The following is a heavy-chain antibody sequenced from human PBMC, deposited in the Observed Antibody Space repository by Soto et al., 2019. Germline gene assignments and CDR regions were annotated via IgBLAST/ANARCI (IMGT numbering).Heavy chain of an antibody. V-gene: IGHV3-11*01. J-gene: IGHJ4*02. CDR2: ISSSGSTI. D-gene: IGHD3-3*01. Sequence: PGGSLRLSCAASGFTFSDYYMSWIRQAPGKGLEWVSYISSSGSTIYYADSVKGRFTISRDNAKNSLYLQMNSLRAEDTAVYYCAREDYDFWSGRFLDYWGQGTLVTVSS. CDR3: AREDYDFWSGRFLDY. CDR1: GFTFSDYY.